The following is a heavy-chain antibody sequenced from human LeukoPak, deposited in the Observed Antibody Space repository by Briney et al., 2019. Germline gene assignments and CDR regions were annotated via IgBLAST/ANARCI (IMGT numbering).Heavy chain of an antibody. CDR3: AKDGSWSYSSFDY. J-gene: IGHJ4*02. V-gene: IGHV3-23*01. CDR2: ISGSGGST. D-gene: IGHD1-26*01. Sequence: PGGSLRLSCAASGFTFSSYAMSWVRQAPGNGLEWVSTISGSGGSTYYADSVKGRFTISRDNSKNTLYLQMNSLRAEDTAVYYCAKDGSWSYSSFDYWGQGTLVTVSS. CDR1: GFTFSSYA.